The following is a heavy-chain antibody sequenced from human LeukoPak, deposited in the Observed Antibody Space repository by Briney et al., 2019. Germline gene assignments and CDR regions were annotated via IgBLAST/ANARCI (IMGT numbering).Heavy chain of an antibody. CDR3: ASKRAYCSSTSCYTGMSRWFDP. V-gene: IGHV1-2*02. CDR2: INPNGGGT. D-gene: IGHD2-2*02. CDR1: GYTFTGYY. J-gene: IGHJ5*02. Sequence: ASLKVSCKASGYTFTGYYMRWVRQAPGQGLEWMGWINPNGGGTNYAQNFQGRVTMTRDTSISTAYTEMCGTRADDTAVYYSASKRAYCSSTSCYTGMSRWFDPWGQGTLVTVSS.